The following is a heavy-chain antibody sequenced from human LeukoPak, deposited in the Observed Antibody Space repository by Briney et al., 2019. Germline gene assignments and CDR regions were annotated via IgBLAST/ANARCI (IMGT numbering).Heavy chain of an antibody. J-gene: IGHJ4*02. V-gene: IGHV3-74*01. CDR3: AKVFPARPDFGPFDY. D-gene: IGHD6-6*01. CDR1: GFTFSSYW. CDR2: INSDGSST. Sequence: GGSLRLSCAASGFTFSSYWMHWVRQAPGKGLVWVSRINSDGSSTSYADPVKGRFTISRDNAKNTLYLQMNSLRAEDTAVYYCAKVFPARPDFGPFDYWGQGTLVTVSS.